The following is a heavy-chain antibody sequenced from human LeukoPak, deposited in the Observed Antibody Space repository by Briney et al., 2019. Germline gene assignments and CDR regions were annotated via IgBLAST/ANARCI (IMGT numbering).Heavy chain of an antibody. V-gene: IGHV1-2*02. CDR3: ARVRYCSSTSCHDFDY. CDR2: INPNSGGT. CDR1: GYTFTGYY. D-gene: IGHD2-2*01. J-gene: IGHJ4*02. Sequence: ASVKVSCKAFGYTFTGYYMHWVRQAPGQGLEWMGWINPNSGGTNYAQKFQGRVTMTRDTSISTAYMELSRLRSDDTAVYYCARVRYCSSTSCHDFDYWGQGTLVTVSS.